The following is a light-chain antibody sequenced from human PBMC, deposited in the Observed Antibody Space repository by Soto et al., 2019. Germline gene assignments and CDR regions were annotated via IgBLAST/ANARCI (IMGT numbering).Light chain of an antibody. CDR3: QPYGSSLWR. Sequence: EIVLTQSPGTLSLSPEERATLSCRASQSVSSSYLAWYQQKPGQAPRLLIYGASSRDTGIPDRFSGRGSGTEFTLTISRLEPEDLAVYYCQPYGSSLWRFGQGTKLEIK. CDR2: GAS. J-gene: IGKJ1*01. V-gene: IGKV3-20*01. CDR1: QSVSSSY.